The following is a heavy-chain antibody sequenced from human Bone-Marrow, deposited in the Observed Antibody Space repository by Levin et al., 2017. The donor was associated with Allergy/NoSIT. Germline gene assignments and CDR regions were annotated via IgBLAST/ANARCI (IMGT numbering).Heavy chain of an antibody. CDR3: ARDLFLDGSNVRIFFDY. CDR1: GFAFNRYF. D-gene: IGHD5-24*01. CDR2: IKGDGSEQ. J-gene: IGHJ4*02. Sequence: SCSASGFAFNRYFMNWVRQAPGKGLEGVASIKGDGSEQYYVAAVKGRCTISRDNARNSLYLQMNSRRAEDTAIYYYARDLFLDGSNVRIFFDYWGEGGLVGVSS. V-gene: IGHV3-7*01.